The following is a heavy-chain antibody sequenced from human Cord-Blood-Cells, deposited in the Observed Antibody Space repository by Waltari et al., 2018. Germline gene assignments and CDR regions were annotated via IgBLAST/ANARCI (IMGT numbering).Heavy chain of an antibody. V-gene: IGHV1-69*06. Sequence: QVQLGQSGAEVKKPGPPVKVSCKAPGGTVGSKASSWGGQARGQGLEWMGGIIPIFGTANYAQKFQGTVTITADKSTSTAYMELSSLRSEDTAVYYCARGSGYSSSWYPYWYFDLWGRGTLVTVSS. CDR3: ARGSGYSSSWYPYWYFDL. CDR1: GGTVGSKA. CDR2: IIPIFGTA. D-gene: IGHD6-13*01. J-gene: IGHJ2*01.